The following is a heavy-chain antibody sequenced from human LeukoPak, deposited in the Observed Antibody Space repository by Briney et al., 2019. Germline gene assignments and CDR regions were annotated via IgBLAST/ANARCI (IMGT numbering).Heavy chain of an antibody. Sequence: GGSLRLSCAASGFTFSTYWMSWVRQAPGKGXXXXANIKQDGSDKFYVDSVKGRFTISRDNAKNSMYLQMNSLRAEDTAVYYCARVLPVASRDYWGQGTLVTVSS. D-gene: IGHD2-2*01. V-gene: IGHV3-7*01. CDR2: IKQDGSDK. CDR3: ARVLPVASRDY. J-gene: IGHJ4*02. CDR1: GFTFSTYW.